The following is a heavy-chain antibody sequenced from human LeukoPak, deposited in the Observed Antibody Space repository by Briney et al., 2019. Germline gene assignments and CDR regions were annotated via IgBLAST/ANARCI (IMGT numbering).Heavy chain of an antibody. CDR3: ARDGYYDFWSGYLVGFDY. CDR1: GGSISSSSYY. V-gene: IGHV4-39*07. D-gene: IGHD3-3*01. J-gene: IGHJ4*02. Sequence: TSETLSLTCTVSGGSISSSSYYWGWIRQPPGKGLEWIGSIYYSGSTYYNPSLKSRVTISVDTSKNQFSLKLSSVTAADTAVYYCARDGYYDFWSGYLVGFDYWGQGTLVTVSS. CDR2: IYYSGST.